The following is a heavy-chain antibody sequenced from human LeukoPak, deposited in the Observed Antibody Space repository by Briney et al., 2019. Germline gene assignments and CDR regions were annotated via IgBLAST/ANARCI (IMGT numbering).Heavy chain of an antibody. CDR2: ISAYNGNT. J-gene: IGHJ6*02. Sequence: GASVKVSCKASGYTFTSYGISWVRQAPGQGLEWMGWISAYNGNTNYAQKLQGRVTMTTDTSTSTAYMELRSLRSDVTAVYYCAGVYGDSVADYYYYGMDVWGQGTTVTVSS. V-gene: IGHV1-18*01. D-gene: IGHD4-17*01. CDR1: GYTFTSYG. CDR3: AGVYGDSVADYYYYGMDV.